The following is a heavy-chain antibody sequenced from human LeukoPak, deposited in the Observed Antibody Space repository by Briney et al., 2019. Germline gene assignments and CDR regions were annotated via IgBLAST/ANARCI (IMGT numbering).Heavy chain of an antibody. J-gene: IGHJ4*02. CDR1: VFTFSKYL. CDR2: ISHSGSSI. V-gene: IGHV3-23*01. CDR3: AMALDY. Sequence: GGSLRLSCVASVFTFSKYLVNWVRQAPGKGLVWVSGISHSGSSIYYADSVKGRFTISRDNSKNTLYLQMDRLRVEDTAVYYCAMALDYWGQGTLVTVSS.